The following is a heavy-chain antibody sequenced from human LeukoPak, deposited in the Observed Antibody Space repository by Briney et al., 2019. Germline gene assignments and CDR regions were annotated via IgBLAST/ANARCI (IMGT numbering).Heavy chain of an antibody. CDR1: GLTVSSYS. V-gene: IGHV3-21*01. D-gene: IGHD2-2*02. CDR2: ITSSSSYI. CDR3: AKDQDCSSTSCYNAFDI. Sequence: GSLRLSCAASGLTVSSYSMNWVRQAPGKGLEWVSSITSSSSYIYNADSVKGRFTISRDNAKNSLYLQMNSLRAEDTAVYYCAKDQDCSSTSCYNAFDIWGQGTMVTVSS. J-gene: IGHJ3*02.